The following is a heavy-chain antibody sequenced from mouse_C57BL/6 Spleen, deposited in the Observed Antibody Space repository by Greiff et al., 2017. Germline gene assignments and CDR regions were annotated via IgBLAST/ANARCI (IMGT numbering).Heavy chain of an antibody. V-gene: IGHV1-26*01. CDR2: INPDNGGT. Sequence: VQLQQSGPELVKPGASVKISCKASGYTFTDYYMNWVKQSHGKSLEWIGDINPDNGGTSYNQQITGKATLTVDKSSSTAYMQRRSLPSEDSAVDYCARKLPLDDWGQGTTLTVSS. D-gene: IGHD2-1*01. CDR3: ARKLPLDD. J-gene: IGHJ2*01. CDR1: GYTFTDYY.